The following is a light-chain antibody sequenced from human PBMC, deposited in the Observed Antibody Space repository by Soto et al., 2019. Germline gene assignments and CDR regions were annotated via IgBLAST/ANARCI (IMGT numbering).Light chain of an antibody. J-gene: IGKJ1*01. CDR1: QGIGIY. CDR3: QNYNSAPWT. V-gene: IGKV1-27*01. CDR2: AAS. Sequence: DFQMTQSQSSLSASVGDRVTITCRAGQGIGIYLAWYQQRPGKVPKLLIYAASTLQSGVPSRFSGSGSGTDFTLTISSLQPEDVATYYCQNYNSAPWTFGQGTKVQIK.